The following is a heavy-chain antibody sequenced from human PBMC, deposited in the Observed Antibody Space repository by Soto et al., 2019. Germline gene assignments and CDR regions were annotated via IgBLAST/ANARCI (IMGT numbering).Heavy chain of an antibody. CDR2: IYYSGST. CDR3: ARVTYGNVYGMDV. CDR1: GGSISSYY. Sequence: PSETLSLTCTVSGGSISSYYWSWIRQPPGKGLEWIGYIYYSGSTNYNPSLKSRVTISVDTSKNQFSLKLSSVTAADTAVYYCARVTYGNVYGMDVWGQGTTVTVSS. V-gene: IGHV4-59*01. D-gene: IGHD1-1*01. J-gene: IGHJ6*02.